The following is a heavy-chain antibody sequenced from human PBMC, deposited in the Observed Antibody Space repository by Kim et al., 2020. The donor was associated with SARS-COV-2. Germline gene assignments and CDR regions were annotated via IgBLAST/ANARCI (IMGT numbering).Heavy chain of an antibody. Sequence: SETLSLTCSVSGGPISSTSFYWAWIRQPPGKGLEWIGSIYYTGSTYYNPSLKSRVSISVDTSRIQFSLNLSSVTAADTALYYCARQNMGIGVGSASQSRYGMDVRGQGTTVTVS. CDR3: ARQNMGIGVGSASQSRYGMDV. CDR2: IYYTGST. D-gene: IGHD2-21*02. J-gene: IGHJ6*02. V-gene: IGHV4-39*01. CDR1: GGPISSTSFY.